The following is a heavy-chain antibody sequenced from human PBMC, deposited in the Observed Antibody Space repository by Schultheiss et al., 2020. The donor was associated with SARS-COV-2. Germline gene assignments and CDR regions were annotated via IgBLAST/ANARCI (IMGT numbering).Heavy chain of an antibody. CDR2: IYTSGST. Sequence: SETLSLTCTVSGGSISSGSYYWSWIRQPAGKGLEWIGRIYTSGSTNYNPSLKSRVTISVDTSKNQFSLKLSSVTAADTAVYYCGAVIVGAEINYWGQGTLVTVSS. J-gene: IGHJ4*02. CDR1: GGSISSGSYY. D-gene: IGHD1-26*01. V-gene: IGHV4-61*02. CDR3: GAVIVGAEINY.